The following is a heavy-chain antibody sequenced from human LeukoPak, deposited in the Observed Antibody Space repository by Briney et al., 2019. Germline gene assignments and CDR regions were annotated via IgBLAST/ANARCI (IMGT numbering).Heavy chain of an antibody. CDR3: ARDRPNYANYYGMDV. CDR2: IIPILGIA. J-gene: IGHJ6*02. Sequence: SVKVSCKASGYTFTSYGISWVRQAPGQGLEWMGRIIPILGIANYAQKFQGRVTITADKSTSTAYMELSSLRSEDTAVYYCARDRPNYANYYGMDVWGQGTTVTVSS. D-gene: IGHD5-24*01. V-gene: IGHV1-69*04. CDR1: GYTFTSYG.